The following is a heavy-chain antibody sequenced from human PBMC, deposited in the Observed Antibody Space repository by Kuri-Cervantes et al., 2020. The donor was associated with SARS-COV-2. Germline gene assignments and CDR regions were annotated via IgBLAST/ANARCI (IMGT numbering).Heavy chain of an antibody. Sequence: GGSLRLSCAASGFSFSSYAMGWVRQAPGKGLEWVSVISGSGTGAYYADSVKGRFTISRDNSKNTLYLQMNSLRAEDTAVYFCAKDPTATTEYYYAMDVWGQGTTVTVSS. CDR1: GFSFSSYA. D-gene: IGHD1-7*01. V-gene: IGHV3-23*01. CDR2: ISGSGTGA. CDR3: AKDPTATTEYYYAMDV. J-gene: IGHJ6*02.